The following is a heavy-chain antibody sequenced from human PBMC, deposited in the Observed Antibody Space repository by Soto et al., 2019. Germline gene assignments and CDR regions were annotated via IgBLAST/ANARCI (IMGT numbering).Heavy chain of an antibody. V-gene: IGHV3-7*01. CDR1: GFTFSSYW. CDR2: IKHDGSEK. J-gene: IGHJ4*02. Sequence: EVQLVESGGGLVHLVGSRRLSCAASGFTFSSYWMTWVRQAPGKGLEWVANIKHDGSEKYYVDSVKGRFTISRDNARNSVFLEMKSLRAEDTAVYSCVRDRSGSYLEGFDYWGQGTLVTVSS. CDR3: VRDRSGSYLEGFDY. D-gene: IGHD1-26*01.